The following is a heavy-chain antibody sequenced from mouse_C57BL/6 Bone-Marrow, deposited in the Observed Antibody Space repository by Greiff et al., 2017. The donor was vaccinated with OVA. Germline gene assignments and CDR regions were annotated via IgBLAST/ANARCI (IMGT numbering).Heavy chain of an antibody. CDR2: ISSGGSYT. CDR1: GFTFSSYG. CDR3: ARHPGVYGSGYDYAMDY. Sequence: EVKLMESGGDLVKPGGSLKLSCAASGFTFSSYGMSWVRQTPDKRLEWVATISSGGSYTYYPDSVKGRFTISRDNAKNTLYLQMSSLKSEDTAMYYCARHPGVYGSGYDYAMDYWGQGTSVTVSS. D-gene: IGHD1-1*01. V-gene: IGHV5-6*01. J-gene: IGHJ4*01.